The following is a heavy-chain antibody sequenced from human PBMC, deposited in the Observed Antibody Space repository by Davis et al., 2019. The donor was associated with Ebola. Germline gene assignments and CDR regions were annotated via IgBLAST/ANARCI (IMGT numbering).Heavy chain of an antibody. V-gene: IGHV1-46*01. CDR1: GYTFTSYY. J-gene: IGHJ3*02. CDR2: INPSGGST. Sequence: ASVKVSCKASGYTFTSYYMHWVRQAPGQGLEWMGIINPSGGSTSYAQKFQGRVTMTEDTSTDTAYMELSSLRSEDTAVYYCATLPLVIPRLGAFDIWGQGTMVTVSS. CDR3: ATLPLVIPRLGAFDI. D-gene: IGHD3-9*01.